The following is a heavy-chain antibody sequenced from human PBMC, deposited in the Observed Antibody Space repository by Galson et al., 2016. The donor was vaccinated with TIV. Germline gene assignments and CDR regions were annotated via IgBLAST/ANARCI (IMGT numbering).Heavy chain of an antibody. D-gene: IGHD2-8*01. CDR3: TTVRLRGSGGMDV. V-gene: IGHV1-69-2*01. CDR2: VDPEDGKT. J-gene: IGHJ6*02. CDR1: GHNFTDYY. Sequence: VKVSCKVSGHNFTDYYMHWMQQAPGKGFEWMGQVDPEDGKTKYAAKFQGRVTMTADTSTDTAYMELSYLRSEDTAIYYCTTVRLRGSGGMDVWGQGTTVIVSS.